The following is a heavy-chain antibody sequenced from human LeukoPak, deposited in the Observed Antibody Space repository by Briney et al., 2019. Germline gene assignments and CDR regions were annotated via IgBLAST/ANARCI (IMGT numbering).Heavy chain of an antibody. Sequence: PGGSLRLSCAASGFTLSNYAMNWVRQAPGKGLEWVALLIGSSGATDYADSVKGRFTISRDNSKNTLFLQMNSLRAEDTAIYYCAKGAYDYIEIAYFDYWGQGALVTVSS. CDR1: GFTLSNYA. CDR2: LIGSSGAT. J-gene: IGHJ4*02. D-gene: IGHD5-12*01. CDR3: AKGAYDYIEIAYFDY. V-gene: IGHV3-23*01.